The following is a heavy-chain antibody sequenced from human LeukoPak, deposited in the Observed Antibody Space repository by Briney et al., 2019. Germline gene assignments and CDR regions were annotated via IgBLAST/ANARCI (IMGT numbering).Heavy chain of an antibody. J-gene: IGHJ2*01. CDR3: AREAAWGNWYFDH. V-gene: IGHV3-30*03. CDR1: GFTFSRHG. Sequence: PGGSLRLSCVASGFTFSRHGMHWVRQAPGKGLEWVAGIGDTGRAKYYADTVEGRFTASRDNFKNTLYLEMNSLRYDDTALYYCAREAAWGNWYFDHWGRGTLVTVSS. D-gene: IGHD3-16*01. CDR2: IGDTGRAK.